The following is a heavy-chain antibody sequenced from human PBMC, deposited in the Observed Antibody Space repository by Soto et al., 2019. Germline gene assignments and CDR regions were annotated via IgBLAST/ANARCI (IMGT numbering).Heavy chain of an antibody. Sequence: EVQLVESGGGYVQPGGSLRLSCAASGFTFSHHWMHWVSQAPGKGLVWVSRFNTDGSTTTYADSVKGRFTISRDNAKNTFHLQVNSLRAEDTAIYYCLGTGSNSYWGQGTLVTVSS. V-gene: IGHV3-74*01. CDR2: FNTDGSTT. CDR3: LGTGSNSY. D-gene: IGHD1-26*01. CDR1: GFTFSHHW. J-gene: IGHJ4*02.